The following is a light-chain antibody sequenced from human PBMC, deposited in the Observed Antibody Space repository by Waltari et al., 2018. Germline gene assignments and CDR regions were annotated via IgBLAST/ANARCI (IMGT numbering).Light chain of an antibody. Sequence: QSALTQPASVSGSPGQSITISCTGTSSDIATYNYVSWYQQHPGKAPRLMIFAVTNRPSGVANRFSGSKSGNTASLTISGLQPEDEGGYYCTSYTSSITWVFGGGTKLTVL. V-gene: IGLV2-14*01. J-gene: IGLJ3*02. CDR3: TSYTSSITWV. CDR2: AVT. CDR1: SSDIATYNY.